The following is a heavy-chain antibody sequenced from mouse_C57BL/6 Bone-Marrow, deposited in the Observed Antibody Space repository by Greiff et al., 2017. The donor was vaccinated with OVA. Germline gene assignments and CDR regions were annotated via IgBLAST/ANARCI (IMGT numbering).Heavy chain of an antibody. CDR2: IYPRDGST. D-gene: IGHD2-4*01. V-gene: IGHV1-85*01. CDR1: GYTFTSYD. CDR3: AILYYDYPMDY. J-gene: IGHJ4*01. Sequence: VQGVESGPELVKPGASVKLSCKASGYTFTSYDINWVKQRPGQGLEWIGWIYPRDGSTKYNEKFKGKATLTVDTSSSTAYMELHSLTSEDSAVYFCAILYYDYPMDYWGQGTSVTVSS.